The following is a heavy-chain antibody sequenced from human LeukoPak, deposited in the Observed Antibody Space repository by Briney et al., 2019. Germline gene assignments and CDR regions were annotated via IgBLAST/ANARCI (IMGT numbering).Heavy chain of an antibody. J-gene: IGHJ4*02. V-gene: IGHV1-8*01. CDR1: GYTFTSYD. CDR3: AVGLTIFGVVSV. CDR2: MNPNSGNT. Sequence: ASVKVSCKASGYTFTSYDINWVRRATGQGLEWMGWMNPNSGNTGYAQKFQGRVTMTRNTSISTAYMELSSLRSEDTAVYYCAVGLTIFGVVSVWGQGTLVTVSS. D-gene: IGHD3-3*01.